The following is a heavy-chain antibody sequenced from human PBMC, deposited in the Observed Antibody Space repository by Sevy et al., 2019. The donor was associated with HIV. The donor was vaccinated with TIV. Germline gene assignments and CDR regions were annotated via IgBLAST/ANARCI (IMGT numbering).Heavy chain of an antibody. Sequence: GGSLRLSCAASGFTFSSYGMHWVRQAPGKGLEWVAVISYDGSNKYYADSVKGRFTISRDNSKNTLYLQMNSLRAEDTAVYYCAKGDYGGNSLHYWGQGTLVTVSS. V-gene: IGHV3-30*18. CDR1: GFTFSSYG. D-gene: IGHD4-17*01. CDR3: AKGDYGGNSLHY. CDR2: ISYDGSNK. J-gene: IGHJ4*02.